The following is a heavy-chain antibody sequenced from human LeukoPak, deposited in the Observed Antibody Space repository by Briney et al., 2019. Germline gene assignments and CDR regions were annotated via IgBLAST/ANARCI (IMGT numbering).Heavy chain of an antibody. J-gene: IGHJ6*03. D-gene: IGHD6-6*01. V-gene: IGHV4-34*01. CDR1: GGSFSGYY. CDR3: AIGRRRVAARPYYYYYYRDV. Sequence: SETLSLTCAVYGGSFSGYYGSWIRQPPGKGLEWIGEINHSGSTNYNPSLKSRVTISVDTSKNQFSLKLSSVTAADTAVYYCAIGRRRVAARPYYYYYYRDVWGKGPTVTVPS. CDR2: INHSGST.